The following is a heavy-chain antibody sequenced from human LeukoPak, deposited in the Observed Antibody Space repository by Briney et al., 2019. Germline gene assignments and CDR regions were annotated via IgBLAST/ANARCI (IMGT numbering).Heavy chain of an antibody. Sequence: ASVKVSCKASGYTFTGYYMHWVRQAPGQGLEWMGWINPNSGGTNYAQKFQGRVTMTRDTSISTAYMELSSLRSEDTAVYYCARGESYDSSGFNWFDPWGQGTLVTVSS. CDR2: INPNSGGT. J-gene: IGHJ5*02. V-gene: IGHV1-2*02. CDR3: ARGESYDSSGFNWFDP. D-gene: IGHD3-22*01. CDR1: GYTFTGYY.